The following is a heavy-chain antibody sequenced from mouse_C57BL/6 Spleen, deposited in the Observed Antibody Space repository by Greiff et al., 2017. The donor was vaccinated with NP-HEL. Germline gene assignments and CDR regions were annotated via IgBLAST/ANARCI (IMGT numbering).Heavy chain of an antibody. CDR2: INPNYGTT. V-gene: IGHV1-39*01. D-gene: IGHD2-5*01. Sequence: EVQLQQSGPELVKPGASVKISCKASGYSFTDYNMNWVKQSNGKSLEWIGVINPNYGTTSYNQKFKGKATLTVDQSSSTAYMQLNSLTSEDSAVYYCAKEHYSKRFYAMDYWGQGTSVTVSS. CDR3: AKEHYSKRFYAMDY. J-gene: IGHJ4*01. CDR1: GYSFTDYN.